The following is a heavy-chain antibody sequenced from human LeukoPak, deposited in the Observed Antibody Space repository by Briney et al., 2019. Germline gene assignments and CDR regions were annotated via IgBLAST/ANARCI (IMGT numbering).Heavy chain of an antibody. D-gene: IGHD3-10*01. V-gene: IGHV3-23*01. J-gene: IGHJ4*02. CDR1: GFTFSTYV. Sequence: GGSLRLSCAASGFTFSTYVMSWVRRAPGEGLERVSTISARGVGTYYADSVKGRFTVSRDNSKNTPYLQMNSMRAEDTAVYFCANLRGSGSSYFDSWGQGTLVTVSS. CDR2: ISARGVGT. CDR3: ANLRGSGSSYFDS.